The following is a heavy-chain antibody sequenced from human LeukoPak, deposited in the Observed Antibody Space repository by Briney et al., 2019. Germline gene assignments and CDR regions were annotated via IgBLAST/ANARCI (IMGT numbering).Heavy chain of an antibody. CDR1: GFTFSSFS. CDR3: ASCSSTNCY. D-gene: IGHD2-2*01. V-gene: IGHV3-48*01. CDR2: IAGSSSTI. J-gene: IGHJ4*02. Sequence: GGSLRLSCAASGFTFSSFSMNWVRQAPGKGLEWVSFIAGSSSTIYYADSVKGRFTISRDNAKNSLYLQMNSLRAEDTAVYYCASCSSTNCYWGQGTLVTVSS.